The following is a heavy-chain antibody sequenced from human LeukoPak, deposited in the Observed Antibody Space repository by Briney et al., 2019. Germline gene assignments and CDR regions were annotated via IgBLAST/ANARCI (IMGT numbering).Heavy chain of an antibody. CDR2: IFSDASST. Sequence: PGGSLRLSCAASGFTFSDYWMLWVRQAPGKGLVWVSRIFSDASSTSYADSVKGRFTISRDIAKNTLYLQMNSLRAEDTAVYYCARVRITRANWFDPWGQGTLVTVSS. CDR3: ARVRITRANWFDP. CDR1: GFTFSDYW. D-gene: IGHD2-2*01. V-gene: IGHV3-74*01. J-gene: IGHJ5*02.